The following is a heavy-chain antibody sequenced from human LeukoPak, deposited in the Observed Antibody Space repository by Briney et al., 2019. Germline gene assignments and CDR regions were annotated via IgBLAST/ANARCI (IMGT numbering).Heavy chain of an antibody. Sequence: GGSLRLSCADSGFTFSSYIMNWVRQAPGKGLEWVSSISSSSYIYYADSVQGRFTISRDNAKNSLYLQMNSLRAEDTAVYYCAKNGGYSSGRPDNWGQGTLVTVSS. CDR1: GFTFSSYI. CDR2: ISSSSYI. D-gene: IGHD2-15*01. CDR3: AKNGGYSSGRPDN. V-gene: IGHV3-21*04. J-gene: IGHJ4*02.